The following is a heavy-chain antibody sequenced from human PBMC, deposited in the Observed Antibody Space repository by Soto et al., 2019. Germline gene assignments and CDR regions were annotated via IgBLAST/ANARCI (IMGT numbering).Heavy chain of an antibody. V-gene: IGHV2-5*02. CDR1: GFSLSTSGVG. CDR2: IYWDDDK. J-gene: IGHJ4*02. D-gene: IGHD6-19*01. Sequence: QITLRESGPTLVKPTQTLTLTCTFSGFSLSTSGVGVGWIRQPPGKALEWLAFIYWDDDKRYSPSLRSRLAITKDTSKNQVVLIMTNVDPMDTAAYFCAHRRIGVSQWYYGDFYYGGQGTLFTVSS. CDR3: AHRRIGVSQWYYGDFYY.